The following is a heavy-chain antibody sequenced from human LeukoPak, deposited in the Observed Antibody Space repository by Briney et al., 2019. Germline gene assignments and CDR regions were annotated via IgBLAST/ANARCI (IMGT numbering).Heavy chain of an antibody. CDR2: IYHSGST. J-gene: IGHJ4*02. CDR3: ASRSSYFDY. CDR1: GYSISSGYY. Sequence: SETLSLTCAVSGYSISSGYYWGWIRQPPGKGLEWIGSIYHSGSTYYDPSLKSRVTISVDTSKNQFSLKLSSVTAADTAVYYCASRSSYFDYWGQGTLVTVSS. V-gene: IGHV4-38-2*01.